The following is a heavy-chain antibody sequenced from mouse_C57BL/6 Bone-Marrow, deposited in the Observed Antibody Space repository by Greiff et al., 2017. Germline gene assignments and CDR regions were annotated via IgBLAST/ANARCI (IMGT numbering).Heavy chain of an antibody. CDR2: INHDGSST. J-gene: IGHJ1*03. CDR3: ARITTVDGYFDV. V-gene: IGHV5-16*01. CDR1: GFTFSDYY. Sequence: EVQVVESEGGLVQPGSSMKLSCTASGFTFSDYYMAWVRQVPEKGLEWVANINHDGSSTYYLESLKSRFIISRDNAKNILYLQMSSLKSEDTATYYCARITTVDGYFDVWGTGTAVTVSS. D-gene: IGHD1-1*01.